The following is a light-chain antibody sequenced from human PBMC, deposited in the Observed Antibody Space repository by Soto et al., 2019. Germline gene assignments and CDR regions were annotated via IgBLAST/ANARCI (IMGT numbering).Light chain of an antibody. J-gene: IGLJ1*01. CDR3: LLIYPGVGEV. Sequence: QAVVTQEPPLTVSPGGTVTLTCGSSTGAVTSGHYPHWFQQKSGQAPRTLIYDTNNRHSWTPARFSGSLLGGKGALTLSDAQPEDEADYYCLLIYPGVGEVFGTGTNVAVL. V-gene: IGLV7-46*01. CDR2: DTN. CDR1: TGAVTSGHY.